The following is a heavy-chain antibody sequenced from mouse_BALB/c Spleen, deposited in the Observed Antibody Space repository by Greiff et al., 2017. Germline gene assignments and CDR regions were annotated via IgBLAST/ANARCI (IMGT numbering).Heavy chain of an antibody. CDR3: ARRGIRYDVDY. Sequence: VKLQESGAELAKPGASVKMSCKASGYTFTSYWMHWVKQRPGQGLEWIGYINPSTGYTEYNQKFKDKATLTADKSSSTAYMQLSSLTSEDSAVYYCARRGIRYDVDYWGQGTTLTVSS. CDR1: GYTFTSYW. CDR2: INPSTGYT. J-gene: IGHJ2*01. D-gene: IGHD2-14*01. V-gene: IGHV1-7*01.